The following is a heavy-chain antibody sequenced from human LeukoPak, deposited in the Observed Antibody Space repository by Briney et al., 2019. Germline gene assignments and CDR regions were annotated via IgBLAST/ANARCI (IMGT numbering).Heavy chain of an antibody. D-gene: IGHD5-18*01. V-gene: IGHV3-21*01. CDR2: ISSSSSYI. Sequence: PGGSPRLSCAASGFTFSSYSMNWVRQAPGKGLEWVSSISSSSSYIYYADSVKGRFTISRDNAKNSLYLQMNSLRAEDTAVYYCARDNLRAGIQLWPHYYGMDVWGQGTTVTVSS. J-gene: IGHJ6*02. CDR1: GFTFSSYS. CDR3: ARDNLRAGIQLWPHYYGMDV.